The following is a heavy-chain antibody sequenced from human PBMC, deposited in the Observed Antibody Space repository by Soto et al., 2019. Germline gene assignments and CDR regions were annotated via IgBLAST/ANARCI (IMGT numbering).Heavy chain of an antibody. J-gene: IGHJ5*02. D-gene: IGHD6-19*01. Sequence: EVQLVESGGGLVQPGGSLRLSCAVSGFTFSSYKMNWVRQAPGKGLEWVSYISSSGGNRYYADSVEGRFTISRDNAKNSLYLQMTSLRDEDTAVYYCARMDSGGWYDYNWFDPWGQGTLVTVSS. V-gene: IGHV3-48*02. CDR3: ARMDSGGWYDYNWFDP. CDR1: GFTFSSYK. CDR2: ISSSGGNR.